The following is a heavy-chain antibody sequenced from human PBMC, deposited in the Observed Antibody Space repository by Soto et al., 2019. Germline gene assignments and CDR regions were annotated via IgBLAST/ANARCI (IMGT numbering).Heavy chain of an antibody. V-gene: IGHV4-30-2*01. CDR1: GGSISSGGYS. CDR2: IYHSGST. CDR3: AREGDYVGY. Sequence: SETLSLTCAVSGGSISSGGYSWSWIRQPPGKGLEWIGYIYHSGSTYYNPSLKSRVTISVDRSKNQFSLKLSSVTAADTAVYYCAREGDYVGYWGQGTLVTVSS. J-gene: IGHJ4*02.